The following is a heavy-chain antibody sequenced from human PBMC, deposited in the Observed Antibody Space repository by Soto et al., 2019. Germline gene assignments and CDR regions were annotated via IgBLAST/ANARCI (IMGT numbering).Heavy chain of an antibody. Sequence: ASVKVSCKVSGYTLPELSMHWVRQAPGKGLEWMGGFDPEDGETIYAQKFQGRVTMTEDTSTDTAYMELSSLRSEDTAVYYCATVGPTYDSSGYYYWFDPWRQGTLDPVSS. CDR3: ATVGPTYDSSGYYYWFDP. V-gene: IGHV1-24*01. D-gene: IGHD3-22*01. CDR1: GYTLPELS. CDR2: FDPEDGET. J-gene: IGHJ5*02.